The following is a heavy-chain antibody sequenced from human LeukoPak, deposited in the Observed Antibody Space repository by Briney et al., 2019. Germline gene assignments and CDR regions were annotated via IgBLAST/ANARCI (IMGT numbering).Heavy chain of an antibody. V-gene: IGHV3-43*02. J-gene: IGHJ3*02. CDR1: GFTFDDYA. D-gene: IGHD3-22*01. Sequence: GGSLRLSCAASGFTFDDYAMHWVRHAPGKGLEWVSLISGDGGSTYYADSVKGRFTISRDNSKTSLYLQMNSLRTEDTALYYCAKDMPNYYDSRGAFGIWGQGTMVTVSS. CDR3: AKDMPNYYDSRGAFGI. CDR2: ISGDGGST.